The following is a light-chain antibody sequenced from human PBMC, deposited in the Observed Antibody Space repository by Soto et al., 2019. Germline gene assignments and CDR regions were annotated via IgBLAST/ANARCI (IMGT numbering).Light chain of an antibody. J-gene: IGLJ2*01. V-gene: IGLV4-69*01. CDR3: QTWGTGSHVV. Sequence: QLVLTQSPSASASLGASVKLTCTLSSGHSSYAIAWHQQQPEKGPRYLMKLNSDGSHSKGDGIPDRFSGSSSGADRYLTISSLQSEDEADYYCQTWGTGSHVVFGGGTKVTVL. CDR2: LNSDGSH. CDR1: SGHSSYA.